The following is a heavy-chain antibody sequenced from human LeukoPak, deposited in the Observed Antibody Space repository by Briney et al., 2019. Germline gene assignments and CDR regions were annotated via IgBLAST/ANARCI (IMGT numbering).Heavy chain of an antibody. CDR3: ARMRSHIWFDP. CDR1: GGSFSGYY. V-gene: IGHV4-34*01. J-gene: IGHJ5*02. CDR2: INHSGST. Sequence: TSETLSLTCAVYGGSFSGYYWSWIRQPPGKGLEWIGEINHSGSTNYNPSLKSRVTISVDTSKNQFSLKLSSVTAADTAVYYCARMRSHIWFDPWGQGTLVTVSS.